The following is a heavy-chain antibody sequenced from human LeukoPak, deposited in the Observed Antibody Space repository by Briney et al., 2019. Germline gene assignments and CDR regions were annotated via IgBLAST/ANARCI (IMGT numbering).Heavy chain of an antibody. J-gene: IGHJ4*02. CDR3: ARDPGYGDYVDSFS. CDR1: GFTFSSYA. CDR2: ISGSGGST. Sequence: GGSLRLSCAASGFTFSSYAMSWVRQAPGKGLEWVSAISGSGGSTYYADSVKGRFTISRDNSKNTLYLQMNSLRAEDTAVYYCARDPGYGDYVDSFSWGQGTLVTVSS. D-gene: IGHD4-17*01. V-gene: IGHV3-23*01.